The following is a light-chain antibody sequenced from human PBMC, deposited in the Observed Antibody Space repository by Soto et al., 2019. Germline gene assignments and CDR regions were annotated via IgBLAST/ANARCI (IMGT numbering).Light chain of an antibody. CDR1: QSISSG. CDR2: DAS. V-gene: IGKV1-5*01. J-gene: IGKJ1*01. CDR3: KQYNSYSRT. Sequence: DIQMTQSPSTLSASVGDRVTITCRASQSISSGLAWYQQKPGKAPNLLIYDASVLESGVPSRFSGSGSGTEFTLTLGRLQPDDFATYYCKQYNSYSRTFGQGT.